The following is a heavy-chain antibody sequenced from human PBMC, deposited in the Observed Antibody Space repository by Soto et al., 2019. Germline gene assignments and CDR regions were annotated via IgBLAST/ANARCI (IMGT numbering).Heavy chain of an antibody. Sequence: VQLVESGGGLVQPGGSLRLSCAASGFTVSNIHMSWVRQAPGKGLEWLSVIYSVGSTYYADSVKGRFTISRDNSKNTVYFQMNSLRGEDTAVYYCARFVATANWFDPWGQGTLVTVSS. CDR3: ARFVATANWFDP. CDR1: GFTVSNIH. J-gene: IGHJ5*02. CDR2: IYSVGST. V-gene: IGHV3-66*01. D-gene: IGHD5-12*01.